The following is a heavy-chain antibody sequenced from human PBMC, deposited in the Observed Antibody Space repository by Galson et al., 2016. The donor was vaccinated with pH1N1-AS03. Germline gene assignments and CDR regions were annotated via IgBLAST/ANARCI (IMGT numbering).Heavy chain of an antibody. CDR1: GFSLSAGGVH. J-gene: IGHJ4*02. CDR3: ARSQHVNEGLDS. D-gene: IGHD2-2*01. CDR2: IYWAGDE. Sequence: PALVKPTQTLTLTCTVSGFSLSAGGVHVAWIRQSPGKALEWLALIYWAGDERYNSSLRSRLSISRDTSKNHVVLTMTSVGPMDTGTYYCARSQHVNEGLDSWGQGTLVSVSS. V-gene: IGHV2-5*02.